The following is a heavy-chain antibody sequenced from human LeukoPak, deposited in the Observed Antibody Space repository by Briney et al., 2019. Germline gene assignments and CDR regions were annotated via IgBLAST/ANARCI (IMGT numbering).Heavy chain of an antibody. CDR1: GFTFSTYW. J-gene: IGHJ4*02. Sequence: GGSLRLSCAASGFTFSTYWMHWVRQAPGKGLVWVSRINVDGSGATYADSVKGRFTISRDNAKNTLYLHMNSLRAEDTAVYYCARATRIYSSGWYYSFDYWGQGTVVTVSS. D-gene: IGHD6-19*01. V-gene: IGHV3-74*01. CDR2: INVDGSGA. CDR3: ARATRIYSSGWYYSFDY.